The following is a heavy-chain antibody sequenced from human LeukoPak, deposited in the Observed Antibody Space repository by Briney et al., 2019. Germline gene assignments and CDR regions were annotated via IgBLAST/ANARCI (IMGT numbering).Heavy chain of an antibody. D-gene: IGHD1-26*01. V-gene: IGHV4-59*01. CDR1: GGSISSYY. Sequence: PSETLSLTCTVSGGSISSYYWSWIRQPPGKGLEWIGYIYYSGSTNYNPSLKSRVTISVDTSKNQFSLKLSSVTAADTAVYYCATGIVGAIYYYGMDVWGQGTTVTVSS. CDR3: ATGIVGAIYYYGMDV. CDR2: IYYSGST. J-gene: IGHJ6*02.